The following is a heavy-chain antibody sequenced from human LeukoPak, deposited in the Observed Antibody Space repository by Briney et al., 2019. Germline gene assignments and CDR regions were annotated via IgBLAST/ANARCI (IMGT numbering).Heavy chain of an antibody. CDR3: ARLGSVVVVPAAIGGGAFDI. D-gene: IGHD2-2*01. J-gene: IGHJ3*02. CDR2: IIPIFGTA. Sequence: SVKVSCKASGYTFTSYDISWVRQAPGQGLEWMGGIIPIFGTANYAQKFQGRVTITTDESTSTAYMELSSLRSEDTAVYYCARLGSVVVVPAAIGGGAFDIWGQGTMVTVSS. CDR1: GYTFTSYD. V-gene: IGHV1-69*05.